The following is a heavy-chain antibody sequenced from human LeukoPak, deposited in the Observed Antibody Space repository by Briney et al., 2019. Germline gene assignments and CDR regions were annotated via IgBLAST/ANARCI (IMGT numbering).Heavy chain of an antibody. CDR1: GGPISSSGYF. J-gene: IGHJ4*02. CDR2: IYQSGDT. CDR3: ATSPHYTSYYLPPI. V-gene: IGHV4-39*02. D-gene: IGHD2-2*01. Sequence: SETLSLTCTVSGGPISSSGYFWSWIRQPPGEGLEWIGIIYQSGDTYYNPSLKSRTTISVYTSKNHFSLSVSYVTAADTAVYYCATSPHYTSYYLPPIWGQGTLVTVSS.